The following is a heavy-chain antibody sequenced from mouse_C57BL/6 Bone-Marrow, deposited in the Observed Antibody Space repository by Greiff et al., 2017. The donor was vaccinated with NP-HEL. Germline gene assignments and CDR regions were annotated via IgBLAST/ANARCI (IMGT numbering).Heavy chain of an antibody. J-gene: IGHJ2*01. CDR3: ARHLDSSDY. CDR2: ISSGGSYT. CDR1: GFTFSSYG. Sequence: EVKVVESGGDLVKPGGSLKLSCAASGFTFSSYGMSWVRQTPDKRLEWVATISSGGSYTYYPDSVKGRFTISRDNAKNTLYLQMSSLKSEDTAMYYCARHLDSSDYWGQGTTLTVSS. D-gene: IGHD3-2*02. V-gene: IGHV5-6*01.